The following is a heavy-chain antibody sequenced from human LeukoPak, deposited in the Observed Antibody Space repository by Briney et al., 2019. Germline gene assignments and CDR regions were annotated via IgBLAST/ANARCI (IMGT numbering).Heavy chain of an antibody. CDR2: ISAYNGNT. CDR1: GYTFTGYY. CDR3: ARLTSGGSARNMDV. D-gene: IGHD3-10*01. V-gene: IGHV1-18*04. Sequence: GASVKVSCKASGYTFTGYYMHWVRQAPGQGLEWMGWISAYNGNTNYAQKLQGRVTMTTDTSTSTAYMELRSLRSDDTAVYYCARLTSGGSARNMDVWGKGTTVTISS. J-gene: IGHJ6*03.